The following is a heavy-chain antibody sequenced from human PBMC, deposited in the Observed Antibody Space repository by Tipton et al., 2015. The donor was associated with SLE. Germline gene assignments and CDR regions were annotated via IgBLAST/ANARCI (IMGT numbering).Heavy chain of an antibody. Sequence: TLSLTCAVYGGSFSGYYWTWIRQPPGKGLEWIGEINHSGSTNYNPSLKSPVTISVDTPKNQFSLKLSSVTAADTAVYYCARGTMRGWFDPWGQGTLVTVSS. V-gene: IGHV4-34*01. D-gene: IGHD1-1*01. CDR3: ARGTMRGWFDP. CDR1: GGSFSGYY. J-gene: IGHJ5*02. CDR2: INHSGST.